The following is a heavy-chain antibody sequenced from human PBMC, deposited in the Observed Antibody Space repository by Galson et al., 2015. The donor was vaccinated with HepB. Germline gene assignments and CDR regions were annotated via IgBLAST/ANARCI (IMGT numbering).Heavy chain of an antibody. D-gene: IGHD3-10*01. J-gene: IGHJ4*02. V-gene: IGHV5-51*01. CDR3: ARHISRGYSHYGSGSH. CDR1: GYSFTSYW. CDR2: IYPGDSDT. Sequence: QSGAEVKKPGESLKISCKGSGYSFTSYWIGWVRQMPGKGLEWMGIIYPGDSDTRYSPSFQGQVTISADKSISTAYLQWSSLKASDTAMYYCARHISRGYSHYGSGSHWVQGTLVTVSS.